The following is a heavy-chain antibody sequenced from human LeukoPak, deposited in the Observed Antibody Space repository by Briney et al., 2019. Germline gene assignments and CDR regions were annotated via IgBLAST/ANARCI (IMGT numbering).Heavy chain of an antibody. CDR3: ARRSVQYSGYDVGNWFDP. V-gene: IGHV4-30-4*01. D-gene: IGHD5-12*01. J-gene: IGHJ5*02. Sequence: SQTLSLTCTVSGGSISSGDYYWSWIRQPPGKGLEWIGYIYYSGSTYYNPSLKSRVTMSVDTSKNQFSLRLSSVTAADTAAYYCARRSVQYSGYDVGNWFDPWGQGTLVTVSS. CDR2: IYYSGST. CDR1: GGSISSGDYY.